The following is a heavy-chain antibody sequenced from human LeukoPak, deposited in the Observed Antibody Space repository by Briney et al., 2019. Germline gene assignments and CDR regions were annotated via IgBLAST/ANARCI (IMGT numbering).Heavy chain of an antibody. CDR3: ARSFHSSGWYHDY. CDR1: GGTFSTYA. Sequence: ASVKVSCKASGGTFSTYAISWVRQAPGQGLEWMGGILPIFGIANYAPEFQGRVTITADESTSTAYMELSSLRSEDTAVYYCARSFHSSGWYHDYWGQGTLVTVSS. V-gene: IGHV1-69*13. J-gene: IGHJ4*02. D-gene: IGHD6-19*01. CDR2: ILPIFGIA.